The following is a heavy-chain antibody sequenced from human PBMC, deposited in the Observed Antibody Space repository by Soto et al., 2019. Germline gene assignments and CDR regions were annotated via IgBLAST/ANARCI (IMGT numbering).Heavy chain of an antibody. J-gene: IGHJ6*02. CDR1: GFTFSSYS. Sequence: EVQLVESGGGLVKPGGSLRLSCAASGFTFSSYSMNWVRQAPGKGLEWVSSISSSSSYIYYADSVKGRFTISRDNAKNSLYLQMNSLRAEDTAVYYCARVSPASYYGMDVWGQGTTVTVSS. V-gene: IGHV3-21*01. CDR3: ARVSPASYYGMDV. CDR2: ISSSSSYI.